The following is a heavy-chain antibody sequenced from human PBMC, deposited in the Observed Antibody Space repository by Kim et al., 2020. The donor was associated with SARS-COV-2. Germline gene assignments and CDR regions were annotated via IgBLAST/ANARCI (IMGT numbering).Heavy chain of an antibody. V-gene: IGHV1-8*01. CDR2: IDPRTGNT. D-gene: IGHD6-6*01. Sequence: ASVKVSCKASGYIFTSDDINWVRQATGQGLEWMGWIDPRTGNTAYAQKLQDRVTMTRNTSISTVYMELSSLRSDDTAVYYCVSRYSSSARRRYWGQGTLVTVSS. CDR1: GYIFTSDD. CDR3: VSRYSSSARRRY. J-gene: IGHJ4*02.